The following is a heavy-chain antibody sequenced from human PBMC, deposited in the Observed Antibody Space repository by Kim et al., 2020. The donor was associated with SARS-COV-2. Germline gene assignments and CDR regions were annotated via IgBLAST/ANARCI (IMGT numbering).Heavy chain of an antibody. CDR3: ARVEAARSYPSGIDY. CDR2: IYYSGST. D-gene: IGHD3-10*01. CDR1: GGSISSGGYY. J-gene: IGHJ4*02. Sequence: SETLSLTCTVSGGSISSGGYYWSWIRQPPGKGLEWIGYIYYSGSTYYNPSLKSRVTISVDTSKNQFSLKLSSVTAADTAVYYCARVEAARSYPSGIDYWGQGTLGTVSS. V-gene: IGHV4-31*03.